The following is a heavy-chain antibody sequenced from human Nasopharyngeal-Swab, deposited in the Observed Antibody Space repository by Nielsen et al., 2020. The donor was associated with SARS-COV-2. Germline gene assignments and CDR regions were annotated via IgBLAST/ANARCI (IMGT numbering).Heavy chain of an antibody. D-gene: IGHD4-23*01. J-gene: IGHJ4*02. CDR3: ASGRWFDY. V-gene: IGHV3-72*01. Sequence: WIRQPPGKGLEWVGRFRDKGNSYTTEYAASVKGRFTISRDVSKNSLYLQMNSLRAEDTAVYFCASGRWFDYWGQGTLVTVSS. CDR2: FRDKGNSYTT.